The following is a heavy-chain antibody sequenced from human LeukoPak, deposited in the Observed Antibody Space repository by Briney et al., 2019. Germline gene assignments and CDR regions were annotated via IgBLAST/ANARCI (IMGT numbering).Heavy chain of an antibody. Sequence: GESLKISCKGSGYSFTSYWIGWVRQMPGKGLEWMGIIYPGDSDTRYSPSFQGQVTISADNSISTAYLQWSSLKASDTAMYYCARSTDSSGYYDLWDYWGQGTLVTVSS. J-gene: IGHJ4*02. V-gene: IGHV5-51*01. CDR1: GYSFTSYW. CDR3: ARSTDSSGYYDLWDY. D-gene: IGHD3-22*01. CDR2: IYPGDSDT.